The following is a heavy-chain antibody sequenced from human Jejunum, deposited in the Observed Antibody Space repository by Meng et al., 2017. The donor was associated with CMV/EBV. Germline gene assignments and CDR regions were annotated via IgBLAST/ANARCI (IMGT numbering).Heavy chain of an antibody. V-gene: IGHV3-15*07. Sequence: FTFSNAWMIWVRQAPGKGLEWVGRIKTNRDDGTIDYGAPVKGRFTISRDDSRETVYLQMNSLKYEDTAVYYCTTLFTAKLHPYGVDVWGQGTSVTVSS. CDR2: IKTNRDDGTI. CDR3: TTLFTAKLHPYGVDV. D-gene: IGHD5-24*01. CDR1: FTFSNAW. J-gene: IGHJ6*02.